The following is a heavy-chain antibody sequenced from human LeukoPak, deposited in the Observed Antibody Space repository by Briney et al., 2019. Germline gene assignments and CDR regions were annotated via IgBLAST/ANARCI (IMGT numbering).Heavy chain of an antibody. J-gene: IGHJ6*03. Sequence: GESLKISCKGSGYSFTSYWIGWVRQMPGKGLEWMGIIYPGDSDTRYSPSFQGQVTISADKSISTAYLPWSSLKASDTAMYYCARLRGSSGYYRDYYYYYYMDVWGKGTTVTVSS. D-gene: IGHD3-22*01. CDR3: ARLRGSSGYYRDYYYYYYMDV. CDR1: GYSFTSYW. CDR2: IYPGDSDT. V-gene: IGHV5-51*01.